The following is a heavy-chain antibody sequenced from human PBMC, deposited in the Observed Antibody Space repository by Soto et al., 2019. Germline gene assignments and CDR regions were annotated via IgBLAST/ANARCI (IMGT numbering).Heavy chain of an antibody. CDR2: INHSGST. J-gene: IGHJ4*02. CDR3: ARGPHICSGGSCALNPLDY. V-gene: IGHV4-34*01. D-gene: IGHD2-15*01. Sequence: SETLSLTCAVYGGYFSGYYWSWIRQHPGKGLEWIGEINHSGSTNYNPSLKSRVTISVDTSKNQFSLKLSSVTAADTAVYYCARGPHICSGGSCALNPLDYWGQGTLVTVSS. CDR1: GGYFSGYY.